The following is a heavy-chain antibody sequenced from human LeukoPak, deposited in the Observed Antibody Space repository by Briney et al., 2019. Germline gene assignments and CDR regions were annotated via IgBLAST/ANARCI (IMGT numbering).Heavy chain of an antibody. CDR3: ARGGRPAATIAAHP. CDR2: INPNSGVT. CDR1: GYTFSNYG. J-gene: IGHJ4*02. Sequence: ASVKVSCKASGYTFSNYGISWVRQAPGQGLEWMGWINPNSGVTSYAQRFQGRVAVTRDTSIDTAYMELSMLKSDDTAVYYCARGGRPAATIAAHPWGQGTLVTVSS. D-gene: IGHD6-6*01. V-gene: IGHV1-2*02.